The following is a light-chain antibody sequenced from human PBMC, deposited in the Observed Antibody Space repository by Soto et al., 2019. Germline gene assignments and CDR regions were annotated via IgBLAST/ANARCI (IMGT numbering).Light chain of an antibody. Sequence: EIVLTQSPATLSVSPGERATLSCRASQSVSINLAWYQQKPGQAPRLLIYDASTRATDVPARFSGSGSGTEFTLVISSLQSEDFAVYYCQQYDNWPPWTFGQGTKVEIK. V-gene: IGKV3-15*01. J-gene: IGKJ1*01. CDR2: DAS. CDR1: QSVSIN. CDR3: QQYDNWPPWT.